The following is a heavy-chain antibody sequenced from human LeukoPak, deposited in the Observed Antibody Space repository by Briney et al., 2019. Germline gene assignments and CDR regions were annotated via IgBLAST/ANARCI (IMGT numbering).Heavy chain of an antibody. CDR2: ISYDGSNK. D-gene: IGHD5-18*01. CDR3: ARGGAAMATTCPDDY. V-gene: IGHV3-30-3*01. J-gene: IGHJ4*02. CDR1: GFTFDDYA. Sequence: PGGSLRLSCAASGFTFDDYAMHWVRQAPGKGLEWVAVISYDGSNKYYADSVKGRFTISRDNSKNTLYLQMNSLRAEDTAVYYCARGGAAMATTCPDDYWGQGTLVTVSS.